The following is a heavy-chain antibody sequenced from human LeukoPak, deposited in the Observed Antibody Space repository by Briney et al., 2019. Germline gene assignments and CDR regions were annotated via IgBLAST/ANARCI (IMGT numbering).Heavy chain of an antibody. D-gene: IGHD3-22*01. Sequence: GGSLRLSCAASGFTSSAHAMSWVRQPPGKGLEWVSAISGSNGRTHYADSLRGRFSISRDNSKNTLYLQMNSLRADDTAVYYCAKDVLHDGSVYYANYLDSWGHGTLVTVSS. V-gene: IGHV3-23*01. CDR2: ISGSNGRT. J-gene: IGHJ5*01. CDR3: AKDVLHDGSVYYANYLDS. CDR1: GFTSSAHA.